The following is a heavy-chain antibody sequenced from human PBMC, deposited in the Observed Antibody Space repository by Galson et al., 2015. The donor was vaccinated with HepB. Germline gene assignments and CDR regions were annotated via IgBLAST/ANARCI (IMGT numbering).Heavy chain of an antibody. CDR3: ARGDRTIVVVPAAIGGGWYFDL. Sequence: SLRLSCAASGFTFSSYSMNWVRQAPGKGLEWVSSISSSSSYIYYADSVKGRFTISRDNAKNSLYLQMNSLRAEDTAVYYCARGDRTIVVVPAAIGGGWYFDLWGRGTLVTVSS. CDR2: ISSSSSYI. V-gene: IGHV3-21*01. CDR1: GFTFSSYS. D-gene: IGHD2-2*01. J-gene: IGHJ2*01.